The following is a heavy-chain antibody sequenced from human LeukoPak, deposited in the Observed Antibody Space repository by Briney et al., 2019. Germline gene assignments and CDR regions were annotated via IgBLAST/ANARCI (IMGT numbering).Heavy chain of an antibody. D-gene: IGHD3-22*01. Sequence: PSETLSLTCTVSGGSISSGGYYWSWIRQHPGKGLEWVGYIYYSGSTYYNPSLKSRVTISVDTSKNQFSLKLSSVTAADTAVYYCARGSRVTMIVVRNDAFDIWGQGTMVTVSS. J-gene: IGHJ3*02. V-gene: IGHV4-31*03. CDR2: IYYSGST. CDR3: ARGSRVTMIVVRNDAFDI. CDR1: GGSISSGGYY.